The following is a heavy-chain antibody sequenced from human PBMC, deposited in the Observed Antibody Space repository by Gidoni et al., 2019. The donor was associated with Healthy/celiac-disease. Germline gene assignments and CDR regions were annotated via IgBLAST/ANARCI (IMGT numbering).Heavy chain of an antibody. CDR2: ISSSSSYI. V-gene: IGHV3-21*01. Sequence: EVQLVESGGGLVKPGGSLRLSCAASGFTFSSYSMNWVRQAPGKGLEWVSSISSSSSYIYYADSVKGRFTISRDNAKNSLYLQMNSLRAEDTAVYYCARDGRGSSGWRRGFDYWGQGTLVTVSS. D-gene: IGHD6-19*01. CDR1: GFTFSSYS. CDR3: ARDGRGSSGWRRGFDY. J-gene: IGHJ4*02.